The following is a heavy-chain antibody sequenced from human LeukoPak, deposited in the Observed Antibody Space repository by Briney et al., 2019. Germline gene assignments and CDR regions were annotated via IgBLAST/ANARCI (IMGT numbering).Heavy chain of an antibody. J-gene: IGHJ4*02. CDR1: GGSFSGYY. V-gene: IGHV4-34*01. CDR3: ARGWIQGILDY. Sequence: KPSETLSLTCAVYGGSFSGYYWSWIRQPPGMGLEWIGEINHSGSTNYNPSLKSRVTISVDTSKNQFSLKLSSVTAADTAVYYCARGWIQGILDYWGQGTLVTVSS. D-gene: IGHD5-18*01. CDR2: INHSGST.